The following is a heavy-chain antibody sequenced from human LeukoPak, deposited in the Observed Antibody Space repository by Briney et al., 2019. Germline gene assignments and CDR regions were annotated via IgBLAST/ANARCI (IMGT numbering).Heavy chain of an antibody. CDR2: VYISGSP. CDR3: ASAYYEFWSVYPHNYYYYGDV. V-gene: IGHV4-61*02. D-gene: IGHD3-3*01. CDR1: RGSPFAGIYY. Sequence: SQSLSLTRALSRGSPFAGIYYGGSIRQPAGRGLGWVGRVYISGSPNYNPSLKSRVTISVDTSKNQFSLKLSSVTAADTAVYYCASAYYEFWSVYPHNYYYYGDVWGKGTTVTVSS. J-gene: IGHJ6*03.